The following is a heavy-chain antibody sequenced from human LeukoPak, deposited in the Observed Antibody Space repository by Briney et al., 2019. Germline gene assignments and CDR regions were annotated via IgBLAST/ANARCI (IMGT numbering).Heavy chain of an antibody. D-gene: IGHD2-15*01. Sequence: GGSLRLSCAASGFTVSRDYMSWVRQAPGKGLEWVSVIYGGGTTHYADSVRGRLTISRDNSKNTLYLQMNSLRADDTAVYYCARAIQFGGYFDYWAREPWSPSPQ. V-gene: IGHV3-53*01. J-gene: IGHJ4*02. CDR3: ARAIQFGGYFDY. CDR2: IYGGGTT. CDR1: GFTVSRDY.